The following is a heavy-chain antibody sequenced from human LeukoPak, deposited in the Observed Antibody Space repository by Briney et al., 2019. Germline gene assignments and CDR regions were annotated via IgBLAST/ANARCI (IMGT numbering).Heavy chain of an antibody. CDR3: TRDRHNNNYDSRRPDY. J-gene: IGHJ4*02. CDR1: GFTFSNAW. CDR2: IKSKTDGGTA. V-gene: IGHV3-15*01. D-gene: IGHD3-22*01. Sequence: GSLRLSCAASGFTFSNAWMSWVRQAPGKGLEWVGRIKSKTDGGTAEYAASVKGRFTISRDDSKSIVYLQMDSLKTEDTAVYYCTRDRHNNNYDSRRPDYWGQGTLVTVSS.